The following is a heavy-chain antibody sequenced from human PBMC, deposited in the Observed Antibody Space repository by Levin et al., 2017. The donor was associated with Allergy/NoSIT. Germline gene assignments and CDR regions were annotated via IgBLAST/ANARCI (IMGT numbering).Heavy chain of an antibody. CDR1: GFTFSSYA. D-gene: IGHD6-13*01. CDR3: ATYSASSSWYY. V-gene: IGHV3-23*01. CDR2: ISGSGGST. J-gene: IGHJ4*02. Sequence: GGSLRLSCAASGFTFSSYAMSWVRQAPGKGLEWVSAISGSGGSTYYADSVKGRFTISRDNSKNTLYLQMNSLRAEDTAVYYCATYSASSSWYYWGQGTLVTVSS.